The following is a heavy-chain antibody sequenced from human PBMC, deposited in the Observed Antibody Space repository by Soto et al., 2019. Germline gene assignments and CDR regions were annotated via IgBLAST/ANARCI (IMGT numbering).Heavy chain of an antibody. CDR3: ASGDQYCSGGSCYSYYGMDV. J-gene: IGHJ6*02. V-gene: IGHV1-2*04. CDR2: INPNSGGT. D-gene: IGHD2-15*01. CDR1: GYTFTGYY. Sequence: ASVKVSCKASGYTFTGYYMHWVRQAPGQGLEWMGWINPNSGGTNYAQKFQGWVTMTRDTSISTAYMELSRLRSDDTAVYYCASGDQYCSGGSCYSYYGMDVWGQGTTVTVSS.